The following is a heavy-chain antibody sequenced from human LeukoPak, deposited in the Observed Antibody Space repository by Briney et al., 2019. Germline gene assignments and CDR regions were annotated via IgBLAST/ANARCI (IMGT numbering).Heavy chain of an antibody. Sequence: SETLSLTCTVSGGSISSYYWSWIRQPPGKGLEWIGYISYSESTNYNPSLKSRVTISVDTSRNQFSLKLSSMTAADTAVYYCARGRLGGSGSYYNVLDYWGQGTLVTVSS. CDR2: ISYSEST. CDR1: GGSISSYY. V-gene: IGHV4-59*01. CDR3: ARGRLGGSGSYYNVLDY. J-gene: IGHJ4*02. D-gene: IGHD3-10*01.